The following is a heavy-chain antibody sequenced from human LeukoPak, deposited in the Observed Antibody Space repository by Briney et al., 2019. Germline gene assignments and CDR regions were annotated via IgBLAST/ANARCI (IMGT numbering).Heavy chain of an antibody. CDR1: GFTFSSYA. V-gene: IGHV3-23*01. CDR3: AKDLVGVSMYPYDY. Sequence: PGGSLRLSCAASGFTFSSYAMSWVRQAPGKGLEWVSTISGSGGSTYYADSVKGRFTISRDNSKNTPYLQMNSLRAEDTAVYYCAKDLVGVSMYPYDYWGQGTLVTVSS. CDR2: ISGSGGST. D-gene: IGHD3-10*01. J-gene: IGHJ4*02.